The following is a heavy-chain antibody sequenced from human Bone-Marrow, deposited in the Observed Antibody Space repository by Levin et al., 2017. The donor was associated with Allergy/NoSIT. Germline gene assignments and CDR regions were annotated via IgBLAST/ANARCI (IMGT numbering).Heavy chain of an antibody. J-gene: IGHJ4*02. CDR3: ARLEYYYDATTSRCFDY. Sequence: GGSLRLSCAASGFTFSSYSMSWVRQAPGKGLEWVSSISSRSDNILYADSMKGRFTISRDNAKNSLYLQMNSLRAEDTAVYYCARLEYYYDATTSRCFDYWGQGTLVTVSS. CDR2: ISSRSDNI. V-gene: IGHV3-21*01. CDR1: GFTFSSYS. D-gene: IGHD3-22*01.